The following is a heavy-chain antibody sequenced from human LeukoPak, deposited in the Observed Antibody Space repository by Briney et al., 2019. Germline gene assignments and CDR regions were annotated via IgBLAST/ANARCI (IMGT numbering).Heavy chain of an antibody. D-gene: IGHD4-17*01. CDR3: ARTGIDYGDYGLLDY. V-gene: IGHV1-18*01. J-gene: IGHJ4*02. CDR1: GYIFTKYG. Sequence: GASVKVSCKASGYIFTKYGITWVRQAPGQGPEWVGWISAYNGHTESAQKFQGRVTMTTDTSTNTAYMELRSLRSDDTAVYYCARTGIDYGDYGLLDYWGQGSLVTVSS. CDR2: ISAYNGHT.